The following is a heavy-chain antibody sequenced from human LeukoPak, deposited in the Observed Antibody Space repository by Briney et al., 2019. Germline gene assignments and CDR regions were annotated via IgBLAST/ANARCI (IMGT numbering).Heavy chain of an antibody. CDR1: GYTFTSYD. Sequence: ASVKVSCKASGYTFTSYDINWVRQATGQGLEWMGWMNPNSGNTGYAQKFQGRVTMTRNTSISTAYMELSSLRSEDTAVYYCARGSSNYYDSSGYYYGVYYFDYWGQGTLVTVSS. CDR2: MNPNSGNT. CDR3: ARGSSNYYDSSGYYYGVYYFDY. V-gene: IGHV1-8*01. D-gene: IGHD3-22*01. J-gene: IGHJ4*02.